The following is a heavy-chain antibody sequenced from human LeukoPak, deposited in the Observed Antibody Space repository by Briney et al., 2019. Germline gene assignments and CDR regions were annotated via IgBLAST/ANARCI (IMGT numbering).Heavy chain of an antibody. D-gene: IGHD4-17*01. V-gene: IGHV3-74*01. Sequence: PGGSLRLSCAASGSTFSSYWMHWVRQAPGKGLVWVSRIDSDGSSTSYADSVKGRFTISRDNAKNTLYLQMNSLRAEDTAVYYCARDKSGGSVTTSFDYWGQGTLVTVSP. CDR3: ARDKSGGSVTTSFDY. CDR1: GSTFSSYW. CDR2: IDSDGSST. J-gene: IGHJ4*02.